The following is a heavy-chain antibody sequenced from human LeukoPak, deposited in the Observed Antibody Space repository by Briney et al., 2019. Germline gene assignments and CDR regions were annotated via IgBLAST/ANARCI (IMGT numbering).Heavy chain of an antibody. CDR2: ISAYNGNT. J-gene: IGHJ3*02. D-gene: IGHD3-9*01. V-gene: IGHV1-18*01. CDR1: GYTFTSYG. Sequence: GASVKVSCKASGYTFTSYGISWVRQAPGQGLEWMGWISAYNGNTNYAQKLQGGVTMTTDTSTSTAYMELRSLRSDDTAVYYCARDRKTYYDILTGYWSAFDIWGQGTMVTVSS. CDR3: ARDRKTYYDILTGYWSAFDI.